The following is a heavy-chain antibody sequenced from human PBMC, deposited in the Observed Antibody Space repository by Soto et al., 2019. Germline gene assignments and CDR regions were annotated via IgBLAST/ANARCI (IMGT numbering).Heavy chain of an antibody. CDR3: ARLEGLATISYYFDF. D-gene: IGHD3-9*01. Sequence: SXTLSLTISVADGSINSENCYGGLIRQPPGKGLEWIGSIYYRGNAYYNPSLQTRVTISLDKSRSQFSLKLNSVTAADSAVYFCARLEGLATISYYFDFWAPGALVTVSS. J-gene: IGHJ4*02. CDR2: IYYRGNA. CDR1: DGSINSENCY. V-gene: IGHV4-39*01.